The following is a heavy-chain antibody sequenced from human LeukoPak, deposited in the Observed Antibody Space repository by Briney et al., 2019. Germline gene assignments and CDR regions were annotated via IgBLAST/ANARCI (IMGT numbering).Heavy chain of an antibody. CDR1: GDPINSYY. J-gene: IGHJ3*02. V-gene: IGHV4-59*08. Sequence: SETLSLTCTVSGDPINSYYWSWIRQPPGKGLEWIGHIYYSGSTNYNPSLKSRVTISVDTSKNQFSLRLSSVTAADTAVYYCARHSGAYGGAIDIWGQGTMVTVSS. CDR3: ARHSGAYGGAIDI. CDR2: IYYSGST. D-gene: IGHD2-15*01.